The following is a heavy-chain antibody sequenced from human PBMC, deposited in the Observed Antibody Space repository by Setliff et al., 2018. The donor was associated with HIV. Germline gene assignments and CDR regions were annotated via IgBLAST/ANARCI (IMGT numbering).Heavy chain of an antibody. Sequence: SETLSLTCTVSGGSISSYCWNWIRQPPGRGLEWIGYIFTSGSAKYNPSLQSRVTMSIDTSKNQFSLKLTSVTAADTAVYYCARRVDNSGSFPDKNWFDTWGQGSLVTVSS. D-gene: IGHD3-10*01. V-gene: IGHV4-4*09. J-gene: IGHJ5*02. CDR3: ARRVDNSGSFPDKNWFDT. CDR1: GGSISSYC. CDR2: IFTSGSA.